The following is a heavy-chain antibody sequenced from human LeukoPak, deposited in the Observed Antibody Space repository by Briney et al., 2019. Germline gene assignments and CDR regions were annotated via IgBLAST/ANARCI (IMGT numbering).Heavy chain of an antibody. D-gene: IGHD3-3*01. CDR1: GGTFSDYA. J-gene: IGHJ6*04. Sequence: ASVKVSCKASGGTFSDYALNWVRQAPGQGLEWMGVFIPVLGSANSTQNFQDRVSITADISTNTVYMELSSLRSEDTAVYFCAGIPVFGVVLHQEPVWGKGTTVTVSS. CDR3: AGIPVFGVVLHQEPV. CDR2: FIPVLGSA. V-gene: IGHV1-69*10.